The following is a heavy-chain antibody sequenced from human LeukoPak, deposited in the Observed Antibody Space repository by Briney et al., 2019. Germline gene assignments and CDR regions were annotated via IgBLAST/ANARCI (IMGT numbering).Heavy chain of an antibody. J-gene: IGHJ3*02. CDR1: GFTFSSYW. V-gene: IGHV3-7*01. CDR3: ARDKRVVVTRGGAFDI. Sequence: PGGSLRLSCAASGFTFSSYWMSWVRQAPGKGLEWVANIKQDGSEKYYVDSVKGRFTISRDNAKNSLYLQMNSLRAEDTAVYYCARDKRVVVTRGGAFDIWGQGTMVTVSS. D-gene: IGHD3-22*01. CDR2: IKQDGSEK.